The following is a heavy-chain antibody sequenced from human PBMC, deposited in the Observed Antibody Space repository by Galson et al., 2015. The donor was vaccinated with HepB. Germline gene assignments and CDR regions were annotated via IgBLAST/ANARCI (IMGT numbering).Heavy chain of an antibody. CDR3: ARFPKGYSSSWLTEDNWFDP. CDR2: IDPSDSYT. D-gene: IGHD6-13*01. V-gene: IGHV5-10-1*01. Sequence: QSGAEVKKPGESLRISCKGSGYSFTSYWISWVRQMPGKGLEWMGRIDPSDSYTNYSPSFQGHVTISADKSISTAYLQWSSLKASDTAMYYCARFPKGYSSSWLTEDNWFDPWGQGTLVTVSS. J-gene: IGHJ5*02. CDR1: GYSFTSYW.